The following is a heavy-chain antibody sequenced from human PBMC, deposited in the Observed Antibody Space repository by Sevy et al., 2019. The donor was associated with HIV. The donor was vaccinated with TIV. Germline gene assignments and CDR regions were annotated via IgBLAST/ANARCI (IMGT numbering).Heavy chain of an antibody. Sequence: GESLKISCKGSGYSFTSYWIGWVRQMPGKGLEWMGIIYPGDSDTRYSPSFQGQVTISADKSISTAYLQWSSLQASDTAMYYCARSGYCSSTSCSLDAFDIWGQGTMVTVSS. J-gene: IGHJ3*02. CDR2: IYPGDSDT. CDR1: GYSFTSYW. V-gene: IGHV5-51*01. CDR3: ARSGYCSSTSCSLDAFDI. D-gene: IGHD2-2*03.